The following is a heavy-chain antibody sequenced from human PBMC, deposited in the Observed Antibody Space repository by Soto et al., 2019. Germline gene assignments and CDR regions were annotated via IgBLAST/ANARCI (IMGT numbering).Heavy chain of an antibody. CDR1: GFTVSSNY. CDR2: IYSGGST. Sequence: EVQLVESGGGLVQPGGSLRLSCAASGFTVSSNYMSWVRQAPGKGLEWVSVIYSGGSTFYADSVKGRFTISRDNSKNTVYLQMNSLRAEDAGVYYCARETGRGAAQTNYTDVWGKGTTVTVS. D-gene: IGHD6-6*01. CDR3: ARETGRGAAQTNYTDV. V-gene: IGHV3-66*01. J-gene: IGHJ6*03.